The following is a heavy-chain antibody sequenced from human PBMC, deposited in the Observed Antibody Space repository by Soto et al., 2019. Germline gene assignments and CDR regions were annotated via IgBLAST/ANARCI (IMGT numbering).Heavy chain of an antibody. CDR2: IYYSGST. J-gene: IGHJ4*02. D-gene: IGHD6-13*01. Sequence: QVQLQESGPGLVKPSQTLSLTCTVSGGSISSGGYYWSWIRQHPGKGLEWSGYIYYSGSTYYNPSLKSRVTTSVDTYKNQFALMPSAVTAAEPSVYYCARSFGGAAAGLFEYWGQGTLVTVAS. CDR1: GGSISSGGYY. V-gene: IGHV4-31*03. CDR3: ARSFGGAAAGLFEY.